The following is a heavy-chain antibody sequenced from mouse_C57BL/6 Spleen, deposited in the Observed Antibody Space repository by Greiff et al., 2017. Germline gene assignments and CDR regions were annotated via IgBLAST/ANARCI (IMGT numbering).Heavy chain of an antibody. CDR3: ASSITTVVATDAMDY. Sequence: VQLQQSGAELARPGASVKLSCKASGYTFTSYGISWVKQRTGQGLEWIGEIYPRSGNTYYNEKFKGKATLTADKSSSTAYMELRSLTSEDSAVYFCASSITTVVATDAMDYWGQGTSVTVSS. CDR2: IYPRSGNT. J-gene: IGHJ4*01. CDR1: GYTFTSYG. V-gene: IGHV1-81*01. D-gene: IGHD1-1*01.